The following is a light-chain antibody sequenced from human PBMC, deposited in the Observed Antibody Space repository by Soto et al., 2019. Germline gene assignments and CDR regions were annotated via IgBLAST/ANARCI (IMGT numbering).Light chain of an antibody. CDR1: QSISSY. CDR2: AAS. CDR3: QQSYSTPYT. Sequence: DIQMTQSPSSLSASVGDRVTITCRASQSISSYLNWYQQKPGKAPKLLIYAASSLQSGVPSRFSGSGSGTEFSLPSSSLQPEYFATYYCQQSYSTPYTFGPGTKVEI. V-gene: IGKV1-39*01. J-gene: IGKJ3*01.